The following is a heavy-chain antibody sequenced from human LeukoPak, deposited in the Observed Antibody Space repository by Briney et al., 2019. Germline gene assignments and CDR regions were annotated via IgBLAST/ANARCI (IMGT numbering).Heavy chain of an antibody. Sequence: GESLKISCKASGYSFTNYWIGWARQMPGKGLEWMGIIYPSDSGTRYSPSFQGQVTISADKSISTAYLQWSSLKASDTAIYYCARQTTVDIVAYTDYWGQGTLVSVSS. J-gene: IGHJ4*02. V-gene: IGHV5-51*01. CDR3: ARQTTVDIVAYTDY. CDR2: IYPSDSGT. D-gene: IGHD5-12*01. CDR1: GYSFTNYW.